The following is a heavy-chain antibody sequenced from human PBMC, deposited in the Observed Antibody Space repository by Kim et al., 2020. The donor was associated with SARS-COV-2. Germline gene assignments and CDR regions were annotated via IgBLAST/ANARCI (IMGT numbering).Heavy chain of an antibody. V-gene: IGHV3-23*01. CDR2: ISGSGGST. Sequence: GGSLRLSCAASGFTFSSYAMSWVRQAPGKGLEWVSAISGSGGSTYYADSVKGRFTISRDNSKNTLYLQMNSLRAEDTAVYYCAKDGDRRLYYYYGMDVWGQGTTVTVSS. J-gene: IGHJ6*02. CDR3: AKDGDRRLYYYYGMDV. CDR1: GFTFSSYA.